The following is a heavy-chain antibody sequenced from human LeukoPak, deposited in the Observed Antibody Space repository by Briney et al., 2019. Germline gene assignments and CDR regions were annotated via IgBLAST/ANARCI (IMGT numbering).Heavy chain of an antibody. J-gene: IGHJ4*02. V-gene: IGHV4-39*01. CDR1: GGSISSSSYY. Sequence: SETLSLTCTVSGGSISSSSYYWGWIRQPPGKGLEWIGTIYYSGSTYYNPSLKSRVTISLDTSKNQLSLKLSSVTAADTAVYYCARQDCTSISCYDVRYFDFWGQGTLVTVSS. CDR2: IYYSGST. D-gene: IGHD2-2*01. CDR3: ARQDCTSISCYDVRYFDF.